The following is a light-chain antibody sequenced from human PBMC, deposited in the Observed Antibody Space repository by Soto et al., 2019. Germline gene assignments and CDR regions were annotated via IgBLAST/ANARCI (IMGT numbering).Light chain of an antibody. CDR3: CSYAGSYSYV. J-gene: IGLJ1*01. CDR2: XXX. CDR1: SSDVGGYSY. V-gene: IGLV2-11*01. Sequence: QSVLNQPRSVSGSPGQSVAISCTGTSSDVGGYSYVSWYQQHPGKAPKRIXXXXXKRPSGVPDRFSGSSSGNTASLTISGLQAEDEADYFCCSYAGSYSYVFGTGTKVTVL.